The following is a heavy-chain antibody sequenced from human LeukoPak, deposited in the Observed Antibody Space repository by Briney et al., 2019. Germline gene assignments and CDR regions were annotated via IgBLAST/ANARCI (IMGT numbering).Heavy chain of an antibody. CDR3: AKGVYDFWSGYYPNNNWFGP. V-gene: IGHV3-30*02. CDR2: IRYDGSNK. CDR1: GFTFSSYG. J-gene: IGHJ5*02. D-gene: IGHD3-3*01. Sequence: GGSLRLSCAASGFTFSSYGMHWVRQAPGKGLEWVAFIRYDGSNKYYADSVKGRFTISRDNSKNTLYLQMNSLRAEDTAVYYCAKGVYDFWSGYYPNNNWFGPWGQGTLVTVSS.